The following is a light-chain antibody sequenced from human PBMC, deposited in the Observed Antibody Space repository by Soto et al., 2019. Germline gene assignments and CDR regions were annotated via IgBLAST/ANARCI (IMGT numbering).Light chain of an antibody. CDR2: TAS. V-gene: IGKV1-39*01. CDR3: HQSYNTPLT. CDR1: QSISSS. Sequence: DIQMTQSPSSLSASVGDRVTITCRASQSISSSLNWYQQKPGKPPKLLIYTASTLQSGVPSRFSGSGSGTDFTLTISSLQPEDFATYYCHQSYNTPLTFGGGTKVEIQ. J-gene: IGKJ4*01.